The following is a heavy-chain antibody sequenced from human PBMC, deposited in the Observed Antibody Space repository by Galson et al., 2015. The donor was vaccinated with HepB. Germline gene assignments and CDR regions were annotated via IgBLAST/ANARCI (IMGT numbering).Heavy chain of an antibody. CDR2: ISSTGNTI. Sequence: SLRLSCAASGFTFSTYSMNWVRQAPGKGLEWVSYISSTGNTIYYADSVKGRFTISRDNAKNSLYLQMNSLRAEDTAVYYCARGWFDPWGQGTLVTVSS. CDR3: ARGWFDP. CDR1: GFTFSTYS. J-gene: IGHJ5*02. V-gene: IGHV3-48*01.